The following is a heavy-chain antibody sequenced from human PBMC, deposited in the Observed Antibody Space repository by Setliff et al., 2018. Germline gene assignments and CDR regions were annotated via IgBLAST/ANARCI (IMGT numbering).Heavy chain of an antibody. CDR1: GFTFSSLW. D-gene: IGHD3-22*01. CDR3: VRGSAYSSGSFDC. CDR2: INQGGGAQ. J-gene: IGHJ4*02. Sequence: GGSLRLSCAASGFTFSSLWMSWVRQAPGKGLEWVANINQGGGAQFYVDSVKGRFTISRDNAKNSLYLQMNSLRAEDTAMYYCVRGSAYSSGSFDCWGQGTLVTVSS. V-gene: IGHV3-7*01.